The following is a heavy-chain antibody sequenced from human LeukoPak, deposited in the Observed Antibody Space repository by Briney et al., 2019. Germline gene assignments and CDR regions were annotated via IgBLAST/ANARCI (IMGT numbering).Heavy chain of an antibody. V-gene: IGHV5-51*01. J-gene: IGHJ4*02. CDR3: ARLFSGYSGYVPFDY. CDR2: IYPGDSDT. D-gene: IGHD5-12*01. Sequence: GESLKISCKGSGYSFTSYWIGWVRQMPGKGLEWMGIIYPGDSDTRYSPSFQGQVTTSADKSISTAYLQWSSLKASDTAMYYCARLFSGYSGYVPFDYWGQGTLVTVSS. CDR1: GYSFTSYW.